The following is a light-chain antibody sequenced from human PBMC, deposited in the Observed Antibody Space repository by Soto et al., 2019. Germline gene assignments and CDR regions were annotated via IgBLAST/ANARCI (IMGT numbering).Light chain of an antibody. Sequence: DIQMTQSPSSLSASVGDRVTNTCQASQDIMKSLNWFQQKPGKAPKVLIYDASNLEPGVPSRFSGSGSGTHFTFTISSLQSEDIATYYCHQFENLPYTFGQGTKLEIK. CDR3: HQFENLPYT. V-gene: IGKV1-33*01. CDR1: QDIMKS. J-gene: IGKJ2*01. CDR2: DAS.